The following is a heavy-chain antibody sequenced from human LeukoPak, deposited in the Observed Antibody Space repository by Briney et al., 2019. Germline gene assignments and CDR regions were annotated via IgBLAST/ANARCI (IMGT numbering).Heavy chain of an antibody. D-gene: IGHD3-16*01. CDR2: IGGRGGST. CDR1: GFRFSDFT. V-gene: IGHV3-23*01. Sequence: GSLRLSCAASGFRFSDFTMTWVRQAPGKGPEWVSAIGGRGGSTYYADSLGGRFTISRDNSKDMVYLQMNSLKVEDTATYYCGKEGGAWGQGTKVTVSS. CDR3: GKEGGA. J-gene: IGHJ5*02.